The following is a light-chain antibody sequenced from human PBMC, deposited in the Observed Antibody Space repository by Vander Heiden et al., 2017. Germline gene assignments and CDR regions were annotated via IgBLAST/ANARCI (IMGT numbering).Light chain of an antibody. Sequence: DIVMTQSPLSLPVTPGEPASISCRSSQSLLHRNGYNYLDWYLQKPGQSPQLLIYLGSNRASGVPDRFSGSGSGTDFTLKISRVEAEDVGVYYCMQALQTPSTFGPGTKVDIK. CDR3: MQALQTPST. J-gene: IGKJ3*01. V-gene: IGKV2-28*01. CDR2: LGS. CDR1: QSLLHRNGYNY.